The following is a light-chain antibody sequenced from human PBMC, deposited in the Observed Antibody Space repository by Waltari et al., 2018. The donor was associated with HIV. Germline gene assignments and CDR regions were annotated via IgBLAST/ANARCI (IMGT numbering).Light chain of an antibody. CDR1: PSVLYTSNNKNY. CDR2: WAS. J-gene: IGKJ2*01. CDR3: QQFYTTPYT. V-gene: IGKV4-1*01. Sequence: DIVMTQSPDSLIVSLGERATITCKSSPSVLYTSNNKNYLAWYQQKPGQPPNLLIYWASTRESGVPDRFSGGGSGTDFTLTISSLQAEDVAVYFCQQFYTTPYTFGQGTKLEI.